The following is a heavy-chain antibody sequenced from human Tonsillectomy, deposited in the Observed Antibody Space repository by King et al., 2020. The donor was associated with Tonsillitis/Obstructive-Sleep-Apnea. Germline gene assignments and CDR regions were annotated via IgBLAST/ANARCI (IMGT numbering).Heavy chain of an antibody. CDR2: IYIGGST. D-gene: IGHD3-3*01. CDR3: ARGGGYDFWSGYQLGD. Sequence: VQLVESGGGLVQPGESLRLSCAGSRFTVSSNYMSWVRQAPGRGLEWGSVIYIGGSTYYGDSVKGRFTISRDNSKNTLYLQMNSLRAEDTAVYYCARGGGYDFWSGYQLGDWGQGTLVTVSS. CDR1: RFTVSSNY. J-gene: IGHJ4*02. V-gene: IGHV3-66*01.